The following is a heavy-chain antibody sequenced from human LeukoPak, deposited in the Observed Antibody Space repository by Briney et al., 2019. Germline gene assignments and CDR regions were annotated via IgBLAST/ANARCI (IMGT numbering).Heavy chain of an antibody. CDR2: INHSGST. D-gene: IGHD3-10*01. Sequence: SETLSLTCAVYGGSFSGYYWSWIRQPPGKGLEWIGEINHSGSTNYNPSLKSRVTISVDTSKNQFSLTLSSVTAADTAVYYCARLARRYYYGSGSYSQPYYFDYWGQGTLVTVSS. CDR1: GGSFSGYY. J-gene: IGHJ4*02. CDR3: ARLARRYYYGSGSYSQPYYFDY. V-gene: IGHV4-34*01.